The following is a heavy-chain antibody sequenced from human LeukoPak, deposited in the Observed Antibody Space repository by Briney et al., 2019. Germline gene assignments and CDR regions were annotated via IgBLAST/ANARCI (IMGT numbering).Heavy chain of an antibody. CDR3: ARATIELRYFDWLLPHFDY. V-gene: IGHV1-46*01. CDR1: GYTFTSYY. J-gene: IGHJ4*02. CDR2: INPSGGST. Sequence: ASVKVSCKASGYTFTSYYMHCVRQAPGQGLEWMGIINPSGGSTRYAQKFQGRVTMTRDMSTSTVYMELSSLRSEDTAVYYCARATIELRYFDWLLPHFDYWGQGTLVTVSP. D-gene: IGHD3-9*01.